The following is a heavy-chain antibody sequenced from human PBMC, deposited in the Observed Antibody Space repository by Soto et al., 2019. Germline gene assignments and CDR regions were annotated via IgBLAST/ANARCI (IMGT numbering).Heavy chain of an antibody. CDR2: IIPIFGTA. D-gene: IGHD3-22*01. CDR3: ARDSTYCYDSSGYYYHDY. J-gene: IGHJ4*02. V-gene: IGHV1-69*06. CDR1: GGTFSSYA. Sequence: SVKVSCKASGGTFSSYAISWVRQAPGQGLEWMGGIIPIFGTANYAQKFQGRVTITADKSTSTAYMELSSLRSEDTAVYYCARDSTYCYDSSGYYYHDYWGQGTLVTVSS.